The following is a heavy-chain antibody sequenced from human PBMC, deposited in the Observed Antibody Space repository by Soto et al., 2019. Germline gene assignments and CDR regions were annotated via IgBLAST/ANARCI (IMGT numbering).Heavy chain of an antibody. CDR2: ISYDGSNK. CDR3: AKDVYGDYRGYFDL. Sequence: QVQLVESGGGVVQPGRSLRLSCAASEFTFSSYGMHWVRQAPGKGLEWVAVISYDGSNKYYADSVKGRFTISRDNSKNTLYLQMHSLRAADTAIYYCAKDVYGDYRGYFDLWGRGTLVTVSS. CDR1: EFTFSSYG. J-gene: IGHJ2*01. D-gene: IGHD4-17*01. V-gene: IGHV3-30*18.